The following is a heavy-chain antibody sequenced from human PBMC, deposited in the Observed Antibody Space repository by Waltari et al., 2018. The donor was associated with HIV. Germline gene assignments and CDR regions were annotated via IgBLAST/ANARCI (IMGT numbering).Heavy chain of an antibody. CDR2: IDYTGRT. J-gene: IGHJ5*02. D-gene: IGHD3-3*01. CDR3: ARGLFGVGSNWFDP. V-gene: IGHV4-59*01. CDR1: GGSFISYH. Sequence: QVQLQESGPGLVKPSETLYLTCSVSGGSFISYHWTWIRQPPGKGLEWIGYIDYTGRTNCNPSRKSRVTISVDTSKNQFSLRLRSVTAADTAVYYCARGLFGVGSNWFDPWGQGILVTVSS.